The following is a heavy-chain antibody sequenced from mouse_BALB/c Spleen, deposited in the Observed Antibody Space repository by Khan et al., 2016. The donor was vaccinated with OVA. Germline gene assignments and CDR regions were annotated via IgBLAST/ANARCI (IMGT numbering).Heavy chain of an antibody. CDR2: IYPGTDNS. J-gene: IGHJ2*01. D-gene: IGHD3-2*02. V-gene: IGHV1-76*01. Sequence: QVQLKESGAELLRPGASVKLSCKTSGYIFTSYWIHWVKQRFGQGLEWFARIYPGTDNSYYNEKFKDKATLTADKSSSTAYMQLSSLKSEDSDVYCCAREEALYHFDHWGQGTTLTVSS. CDR3: AREEALYHFDH. CDR1: GYIFTSYW.